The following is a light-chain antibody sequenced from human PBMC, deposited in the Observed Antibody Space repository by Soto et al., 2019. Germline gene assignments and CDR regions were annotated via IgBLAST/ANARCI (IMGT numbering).Light chain of an antibody. J-gene: IGLJ1*01. CDR2: EVS. V-gene: IGLV2-14*01. Sequence: SVLTQPASGSGSPGQSITISCTGTSGDVGGYYYVSWYQQLPGNPPNLMISEVSNRPSGVSKRFSGSKSGTPASLTISGLQAEDEADYYCSSYTAGGTIFGTGTKVTVL. CDR1: SGDVGGYYY. CDR3: SSYTAGGTI.